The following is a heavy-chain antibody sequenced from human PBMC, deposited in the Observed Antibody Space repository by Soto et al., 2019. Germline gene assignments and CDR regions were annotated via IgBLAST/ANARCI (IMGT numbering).Heavy chain of an antibody. CDR2: VDYSAIT. Sequence: SETLSLTCTVSGGSFSISGYHWGWVRQPPGNNMEWIASVDYSAITYYNPSLKSRVTISVVTSKNQFSLKLSSVTAADTAVYYCAGYLWYCDTNTCSPYKWFDPWGQGTLVTVSA. CDR1: GGSFSISGYH. J-gene: IGHJ5*02. CDR3: AGYLWYCDTNTCSPYKWFDP. D-gene: IGHD3-16*01. V-gene: IGHV4-39*01.